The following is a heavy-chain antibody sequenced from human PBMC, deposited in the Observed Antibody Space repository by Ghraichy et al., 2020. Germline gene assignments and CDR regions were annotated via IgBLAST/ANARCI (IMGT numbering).Heavy chain of an antibody. CDR1: AFTFSSYW. D-gene: IGHD6-19*01. V-gene: IGHV3-74*01. CDR2: INSDGSST. Sequence: LSLTCAASAFTFSSYWMHWVRQAPGKGLVWVSHINSDGSSTTYADSVKGRFTVSRDNARNTLYLQMNSLRAEDTAVYYCARDAVAGYYYGMDAWGQGTTVTVSS. CDR3: ARDAVAGYYYGMDA. J-gene: IGHJ6*02.